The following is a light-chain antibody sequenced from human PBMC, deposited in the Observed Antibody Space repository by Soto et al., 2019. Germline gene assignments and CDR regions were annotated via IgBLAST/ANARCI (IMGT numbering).Light chain of an antibody. Sequence: EIVLTQSPATLSLSPGERATLSCRASQSVSSYLAWYQQKPGQAPRLLIYDASNRATGIPARFSGSGSGTDFTHPISSLEPEDFAVYYCQQRSSTFGQGTRLEIK. J-gene: IGKJ5*01. V-gene: IGKV3-11*01. CDR1: QSVSSY. CDR3: QQRSST. CDR2: DAS.